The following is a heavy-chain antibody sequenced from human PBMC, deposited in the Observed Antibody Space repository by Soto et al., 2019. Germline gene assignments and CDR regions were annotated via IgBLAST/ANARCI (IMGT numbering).Heavy chain of an antibody. CDR2: ISYGGNNK. Sequence: QVQLLESGGGMVQPGRSLRLSCAASRFTLSNYAMAWVRQAPGKGLEWLALISYGGNNKDYADSVKGRFTISRDNSKNTLYLQMNGLRREVTAVYYCARSVGDAPFDYWGQGTLVTVSS. V-gene: IGHV3-30*04. D-gene: IGHD1-26*01. CDR1: RFTLSNYA. J-gene: IGHJ4*02. CDR3: ARSVGDAPFDY.